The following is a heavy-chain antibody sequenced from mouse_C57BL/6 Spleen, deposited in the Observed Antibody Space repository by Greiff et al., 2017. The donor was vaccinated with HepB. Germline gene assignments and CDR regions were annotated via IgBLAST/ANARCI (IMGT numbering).Heavy chain of an antibody. V-gene: IGHV1-54*01. Sequence: QVQLKESGAELVRPGTSVKVSCKASGYAFTNYLIEWVKQRPGQGLEWIGVINPGSGGTNYNEKFKGKATLTADKSSSTAYMQLSSLTSEDSAVYFCARGLRRDWYFDVWGTGTTVTVSS. J-gene: IGHJ1*03. CDR1: GYAFTNYL. CDR3: ARGLRRDWYFDV. CDR2: INPGSGGT. D-gene: IGHD2-2*01.